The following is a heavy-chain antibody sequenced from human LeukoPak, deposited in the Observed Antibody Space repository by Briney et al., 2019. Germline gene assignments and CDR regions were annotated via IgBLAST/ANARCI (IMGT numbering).Heavy chain of an antibody. V-gene: IGHV4-4*07. CDR1: VGSISSYY. D-gene: IGHD3-10*01. CDR2: ILTGGST. J-gene: IGHJ6*03. Sequence: SETLSLTCTVSVGSISSYYWSWIRQPAGKGLEWIGRILTGGSTNYNPSFKSRLTMSVDTSKNQFSLKLSCVTAADTAVYYCAGGYYYGSGSYSYMDVWGKGTTVTISS. CDR3: AGGYYYGSGSYSYMDV.